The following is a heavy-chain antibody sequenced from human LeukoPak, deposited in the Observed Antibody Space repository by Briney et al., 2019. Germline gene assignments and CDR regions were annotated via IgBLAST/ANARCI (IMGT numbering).Heavy chain of an antibody. J-gene: IGHJ6*03. CDR2: IYTSGST. V-gene: IGHV4-61*02. CDR3: AGRNYGDYSYRYYYYYMDV. Sequence: SQTPSLTCTVSGGSISSGSYYWSWIRQPAGKGLEWIGRIYTSGSTNYNPSLKSRVAISVDTSKNQFSLKLSSVTAADTAVYYCAGRNYGDYSYRYYYYYMDVWGKGTTVTISS. CDR1: GGSISSGSYY. D-gene: IGHD4-17*01.